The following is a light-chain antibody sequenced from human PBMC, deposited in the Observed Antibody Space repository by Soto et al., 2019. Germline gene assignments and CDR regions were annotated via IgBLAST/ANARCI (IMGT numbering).Light chain of an antibody. V-gene: IGKV3-20*01. CDR3: QQYGTSPIT. CDR2: GAS. CDR1: QSVSGSY. J-gene: IGKJ5*01. Sequence: EIVLTQSPGTLSLSPGERATLSRRASQSVSGSYLLWYQQKPGQTPRLLIYGASSRATGIPDRFSGSGSGTDFTLTISRLEPEDFAVYYCQQYGTSPITFGQGTRLEIK.